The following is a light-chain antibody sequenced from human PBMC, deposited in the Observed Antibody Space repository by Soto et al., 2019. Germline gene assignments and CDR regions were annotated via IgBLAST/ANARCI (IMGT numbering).Light chain of an antibody. J-gene: IGLJ1*01. CDR2: DDD. CDR1: SSNIGGNS. Sequence: QSVLAQPPSVSAAPGQRVTISCSGSSSNIGGNSVSWYQQLPGTAPKLLIYDDDKRPSGIPDRFSGSKSGTSATLGITGFQTGDEADYYCGSWDSSLSAYVFGTGTKV. V-gene: IGLV1-51*01. CDR3: GSWDSSLSAYV.